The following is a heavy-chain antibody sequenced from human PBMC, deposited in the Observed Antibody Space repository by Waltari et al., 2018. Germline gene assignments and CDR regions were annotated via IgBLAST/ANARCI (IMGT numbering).Heavy chain of an antibody. CDR3: TTDGGIGPRPIFDS. J-gene: IGHJ4*02. V-gene: IGHV3-15*01. Sequence: EVQLVEFGGGLVKPGGSLRLSCSAYGFTFTDGWMSWARQAPGKGMEWVAHIKSKRSGGTTDYAEAVKGRFTISRDDSKSTLYLEMNSLKTEDTAVYYCTTDGGIGPRPIFDSWGRGTLVTVSS. D-gene: IGHD6-6*01. CDR1: GFTFTDGW. CDR2: IKSKRSGGTT.